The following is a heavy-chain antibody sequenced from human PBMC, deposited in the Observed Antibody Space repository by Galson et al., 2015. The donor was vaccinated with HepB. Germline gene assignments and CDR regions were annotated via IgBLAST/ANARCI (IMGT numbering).Heavy chain of an antibody. Sequence: SLRLSCAASGFSFGSHGFHWVRQAPGKGLEWVALIWWDGSKKFYRNSVKGRFTISRDNSVNTIYLQMNTLRAEDTALYYCAKDKGFTVTIGFDYWGQGTLVTVSS. J-gene: IGHJ4*02. CDR2: IWWDGSKK. V-gene: IGHV3-30*02. D-gene: IGHD4-11*01. CDR3: AKDKGFTVTIGFDY. CDR1: GFSFGSHG.